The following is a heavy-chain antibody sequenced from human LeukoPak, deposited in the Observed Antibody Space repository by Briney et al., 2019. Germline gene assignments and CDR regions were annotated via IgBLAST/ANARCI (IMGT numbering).Heavy chain of an antibody. V-gene: IGHV3-21*01. CDR2: ISSSSSYI. D-gene: IGHD6-6*01. J-gene: IGHJ4*02. Sequence: GGSLRLSCAASGFTVSSNYMSWVRQAPGKGLEWVSSISSSSSYIYYADSVKGRFTISRDNAKNSLYLQMNSLRAEDTAVYYCARVRQLEVSSEFDYWGQGTLVTVSS. CDR1: GFTVSSNY. CDR3: ARVRQLEVSSEFDY.